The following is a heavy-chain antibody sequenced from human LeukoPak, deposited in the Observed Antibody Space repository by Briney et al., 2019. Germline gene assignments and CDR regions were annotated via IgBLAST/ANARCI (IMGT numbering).Heavy chain of an antibody. CDR2: IWYDGSNK. J-gene: IGHJ4*02. CDR1: GCTFSSYG. D-gene: IGHD1-1*01. V-gene: IGHV3-33*01. CDR3: ARRGLERRNLDY. Sequence: LGGSLRLSCAASGCTFSSYGMHWVRQAPGKGLEWVAVIWYDGSNKYYADSVKGRFTISRDNSKNTLYLQMNSLRAEDTAVYYCARRGLERRNLDYWGQGTLVTVSS.